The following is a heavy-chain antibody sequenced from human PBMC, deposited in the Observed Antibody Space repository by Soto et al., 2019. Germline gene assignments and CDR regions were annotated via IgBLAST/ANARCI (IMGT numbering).Heavy chain of an antibody. CDR3: SRDVHMFSSLRSDY. J-gene: IGHJ4*02. D-gene: IGHD3-10*02. CDR2: ISYDGSNK. V-gene: IGHV3-30-3*01. Sequence: QVQLVESGGGVVQPGRSLRLSCAACGFTFSSYAMHLVPQAPGKGLEWVAHISYDGSNKYFADSVKGRFTISRDNSKNTLYLQMNSLRAEDTAVYSCSRDVHMFSSLRSDYWGQGTLVPVSS. CDR1: GFTFSSYA.